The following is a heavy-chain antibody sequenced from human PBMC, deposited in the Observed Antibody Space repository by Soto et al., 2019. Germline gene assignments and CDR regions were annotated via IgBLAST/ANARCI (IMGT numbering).Heavy chain of an antibody. CDR2: IIPILGIA. Sequence: ASVKVSCKASGGTFSSYTISWVRQAPGQGLEWMGRIIPILGIANYAQKFQGRVTITADKSTSTAYMELSSLRSEDTAVYYCAREESSSWLPVDYWGQGTLVTVSS. V-gene: IGHV1-69*04. CDR3: AREESSSWLPVDY. CDR1: GGTFSSYT. D-gene: IGHD6-13*01. J-gene: IGHJ4*02.